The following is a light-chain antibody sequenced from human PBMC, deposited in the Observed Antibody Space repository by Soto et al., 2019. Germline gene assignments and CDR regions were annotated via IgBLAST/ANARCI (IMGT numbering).Light chain of an antibody. Sequence: DIQMTQSPSSLSASVGDRVTITCRASQSISSYLNWYQQKPGKAPKLLIYAASSLQSGVPSRFSGSGSGTDFTLPISSLQPEDFATYYCQQSYSTPGLTFGGGTKVEIK. CDR2: AAS. J-gene: IGKJ4*01. CDR3: QQSYSTPGLT. CDR1: QSISSY. V-gene: IGKV1-39*01.